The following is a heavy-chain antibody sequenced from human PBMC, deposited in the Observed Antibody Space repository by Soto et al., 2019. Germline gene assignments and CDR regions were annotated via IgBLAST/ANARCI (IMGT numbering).Heavy chain of an antibody. CDR1: GFTFSCYA. D-gene: IGHD1-26*01. CDR3: AKNQGVELVPLATVDWFDP. J-gene: IGHJ5*02. Sequence: PGGSLRLSCAASGFTFSCYAMSWVRQAPGKGLEWVSAISGSGFKKYYADSVKGRFTISRDNSKSTVYLELNNLSAEDTAVYHCAKNQGVELVPLATVDWFDPWGQGSVVTVSS. V-gene: IGHV3-23*01. CDR2: ISGSGFKK.